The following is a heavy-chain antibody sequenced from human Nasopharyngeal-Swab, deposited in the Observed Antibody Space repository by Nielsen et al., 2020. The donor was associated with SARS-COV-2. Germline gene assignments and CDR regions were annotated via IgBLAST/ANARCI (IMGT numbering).Heavy chain of an antibody. Sequence: ASVKVSCKASGYTFTSYGISWVRQAPGQGLEWMGWISAYNGNTNYAQKLQGRVTMTTDTSTSTAYMELRSLRSDDTAVYYCARDPQQYSSSWYDYWGQGTLVTVSS. D-gene: IGHD6-13*01. CDR1: GYTFTSYG. J-gene: IGHJ4*02. CDR2: ISAYNGNT. CDR3: ARDPQQYSSSWYDY. V-gene: IGHV1-18*01.